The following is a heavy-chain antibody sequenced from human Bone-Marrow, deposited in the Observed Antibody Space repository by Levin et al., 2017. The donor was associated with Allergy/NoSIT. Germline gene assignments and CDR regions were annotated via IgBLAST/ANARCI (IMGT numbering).Heavy chain of an antibody. J-gene: IGHJ4*02. Sequence: SGGSLRLSCAASGFTFSSYSMNWVRQAPGKGLEWVSSISSSSSYIYYADSVKGRFTISRDNAKNSLYLQMNSLRAEDTAVYYCARDLHIRSSSWYSLGEYYFDYWGQGTLVTVSS. D-gene: IGHD6-13*01. CDR3: ARDLHIRSSSWYSLGEYYFDY. CDR1: GFTFSSYS. CDR2: ISSSSSYI. V-gene: IGHV3-21*01.